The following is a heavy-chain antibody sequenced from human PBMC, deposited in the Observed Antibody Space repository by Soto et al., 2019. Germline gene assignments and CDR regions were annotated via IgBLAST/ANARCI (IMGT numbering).Heavy chain of an antibody. CDR3: TKVADVYVFAFES. V-gene: IGHV3-23*01. D-gene: IGHD3-16*01. J-gene: IGHJ3*02. Sequence: EVQLLESGGGLVQPGGSLRISCATSGFRFSDYGINWVRQAPGTGLEWVSGITKTGRSTFLADSVRGRFTISRDNLNNIVYLQMNSLRADDTALYYCTKVADVYVFAFESCGQGTMVTVSS. CDR1: GFRFSDYG. CDR2: ITKTGRST.